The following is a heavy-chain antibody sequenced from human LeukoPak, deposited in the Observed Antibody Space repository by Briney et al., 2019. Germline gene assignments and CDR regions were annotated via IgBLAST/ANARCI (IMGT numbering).Heavy chain of an antibody. CDR1: GFTFSSYR. Sequence: PGGSLRLSCAASGFTFSSYRMNWVRQAPGKGLEWVSSISSSSSYIYYADSVKGRFTISRDNAKNSLYLQMNSLRAEDTAVYYCARESPYYDSSGYIIGFDYWGQGTLVTVSS. V-gene: IGHV3-21*01. CDR3: ARESPYYDSSGYIIGFDY. CDR2: ISSSSSYI. D-gene: IGHD3-22*01. J-gene: IGHJ4*02.